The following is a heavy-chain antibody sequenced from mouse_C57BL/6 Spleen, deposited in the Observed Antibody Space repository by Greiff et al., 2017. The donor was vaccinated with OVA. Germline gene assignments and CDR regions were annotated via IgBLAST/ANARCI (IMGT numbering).Heavy chain of an antibody. J-gene: IGHJ2*01. V-gene: IGHV1-69*01. CDR1: GYTFTSYW. CDR3: ARFADYYFDY. CDR2: IDPSDSYT. Sequence: VQLQQPGAELVMPGASVKLSCKASGYTFTSYWMHWVKQRPGQGLEWIGEIDPSDSYTNYNQKLKGKSTLTVDKSSSTAYMQLSSLTSEDSAVYYCARFADYYFDYWGQGTTLTVSS.